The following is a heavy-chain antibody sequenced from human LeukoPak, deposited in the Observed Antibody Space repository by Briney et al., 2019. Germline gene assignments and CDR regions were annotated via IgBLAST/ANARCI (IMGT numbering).Heavy chain of an antibody. CDR2: IRYDGSNK. V-gene: IGHV3-30*02. CDR1: GFTFSSYG. D-gene: IGHD6-6*01. Sequence: PGGSLRLSCAASGFTFSSYGMHWVRQAPGKGLEWVAFIRYDGSNKYYANSVKGRFTISRDNSKNTLYLQMNSLRAEDTAVYYCATPSSSPFDYWGQGTLVTVSS. CDR3: ATPSSSPFDY. J-gene: IGHJ4*02.